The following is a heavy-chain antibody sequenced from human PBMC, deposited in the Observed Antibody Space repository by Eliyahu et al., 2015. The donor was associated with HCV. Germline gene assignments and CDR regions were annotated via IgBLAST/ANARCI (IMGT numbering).Heavy chain of an antibody. D-gene: IGHD6-19*01. CDR1: GYSFAAYG. Sequence: QAQLVQSGPELKKPGASVKVSCKASGYSFAAYGFSWVRQAPGQGLEWMGWIRGSNGHTNYAQKLQGRVTMTTDTPTTSTTTAYMEMRSLRFDDAAVHYCVRVAAAGVVAKAFDLWGQGTTVTVSS. CDR3: VRVAAAGVVAKAFDL. V-gene: IGHV1-18*01. CDR2: IRGSNGHT. J-gene: IGHJ3*01.